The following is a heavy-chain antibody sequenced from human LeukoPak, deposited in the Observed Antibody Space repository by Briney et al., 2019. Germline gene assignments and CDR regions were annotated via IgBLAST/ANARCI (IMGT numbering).Heavy chain of an antibody. CDR2: ISYDGSNK. J-gene: IGHJ4*02. Sequence: GGSLRLSCAASGFTFSSYAMHWVRQAPGKGLEWVAAISYDGSNKYYADSVKGRFTISRDNSKNTLYLQMNSLRAEDTAVYYCARDQDGSGSWIFDYWGQGTLVTVSS. D-gene: IGHD3-10*01. CDR3: ARDQDGSGSWIFDY. V-gene: IGHV3-30*04. CDR1: GFTFSSYA.